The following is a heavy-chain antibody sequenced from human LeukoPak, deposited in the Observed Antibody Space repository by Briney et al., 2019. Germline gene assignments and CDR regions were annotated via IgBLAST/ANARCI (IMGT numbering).Heavy chain of an antibody. D-gene: IGHD4/OR15-4a*01. J-gene: IGHJ4*02. Sequence: SETLSLTCAVYGGSFSGYYWNWIRQPPGKGLEWIGEINHSGSTNYNPSLKSRVTISVDTSKNQFSLKVRSVTAADTAVYYCARDRTIALDHWGQGSLVTVSS. CDR3: ARDRTIALDH. CDR1: GGSFSGYY. CDR2: INHSGST. V-gene: IGHV4-34*01.